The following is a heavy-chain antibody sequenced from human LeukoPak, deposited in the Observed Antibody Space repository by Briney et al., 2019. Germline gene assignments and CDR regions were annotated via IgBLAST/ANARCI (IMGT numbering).Heavy chain of an antibody. V-gene: IGHV4-31*03. Sequence: PSQTLSLTCTVSGGSISSGGYYWSWIRQHPGKGLEWMGYIYYSGSTYYNPSLKSRVTISVDTSKNQFSLKLSSETAADTAVYYCARVVHRLGAFDIWGQGTMVTVSS. J-gene: IGHJ3*02. CDR3: ARVVHRLGAFDI. D-gene: IGHD6-6*01. CDR2: IYYSGST. CDR1: GGSISSGGYY.